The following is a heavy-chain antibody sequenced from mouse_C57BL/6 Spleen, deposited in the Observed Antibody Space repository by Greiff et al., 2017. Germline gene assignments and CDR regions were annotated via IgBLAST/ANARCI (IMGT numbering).Heavy chain of an antibody. CDR2: ISSGGSYT. J-gene: IGHJ4*01. Sequence: EVKVVESGGDLVKPGGSLKLSCAASGFTFSSYGMSWVRQTPDKRLEWVATISSGGSYTYYPDSVKGRFTISRDNAKNTLYLQMSSLKSEDTAMYYCARQRDYNMDYWGQGTSVTVSS. D-gene: IGHD2-13*01. CDR1: GFTFSSYG. V-gene: IGHV5-6*01. CDR3: ARQRDYNMDY.